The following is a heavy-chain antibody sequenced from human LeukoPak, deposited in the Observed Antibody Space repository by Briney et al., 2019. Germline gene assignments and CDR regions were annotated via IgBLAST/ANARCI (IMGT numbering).Heavy chain of an antibody. D-gene: IGHD2-21*01. CDR1: GFTFSGYA. J-gene: IGHJ3*02. CDR2: TAYDASKE. Sequence: SGRSLRLSCAASGFTFSGYAMHWVRQAPGKGLEWVAVTAYDASKEYYGDSVKGRFTISRDNSKNTLYLQMNSLRAEDTAVYYCARGVNDAFDIWGQGTMVTVSS. CDR3: ARGVNDAFDI. V-gene: IGHV3-30*03.